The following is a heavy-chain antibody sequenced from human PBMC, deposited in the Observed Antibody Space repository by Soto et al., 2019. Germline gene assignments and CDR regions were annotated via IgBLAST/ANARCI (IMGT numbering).Heavy chain of an antibody. CDR3: GFVGGVGATHGMDV. D-gene: IGHD1-26*01. Sequence: QVQLVQSGAEVKKPGASVKVSCKASGYTFTSYDINWVRQATGQGLEWMGWMNPNSGNTGYAQKFQGRVTMTRNTSKSNAYMELSSLRSEDTAVYYCGFVGGVGATHGMDVWGQGTTVTVSS. CDR1: GYTFTSYD. V-gene: IGHV1-8*01. J-gene: IGHJ6*02. CDR2: MNPNSGNT.